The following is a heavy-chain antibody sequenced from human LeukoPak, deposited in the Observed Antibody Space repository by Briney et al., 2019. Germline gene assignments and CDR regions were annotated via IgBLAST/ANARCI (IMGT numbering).Heavy chain of an antibody. J-gene: IGHJ4*02. CDR2: INHSGST. CDR1: GGSFSGYY. V-gene: IGHV4-34*01. Sequence: SETLSLTCAVYGGSFSGYYWSWIRQPPGKGLEWIGEINHSGSTNYNPSLKSRVTISVDTSKNQFSLKLSSVTAADTAVYYCARDFNSSSSVDYWGQGTLVTVSS. D-gene: IGHD6-6*01. CDR3: ARDFNSSSSVDY.